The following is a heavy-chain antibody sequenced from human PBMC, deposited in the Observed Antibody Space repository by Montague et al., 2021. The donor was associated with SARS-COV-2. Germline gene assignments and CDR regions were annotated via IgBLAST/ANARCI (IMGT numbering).Heavy chain of an antibody. CDR1: GFTFSAYS. J-gene: IGHJ3*02. D-gene: IGHD6-13*01. Sequence: SLRLSYPASGFTFSAYSMTWVRQAPGKGLEWVSSISSRTSYTYYGDSVKGRFTSSRDNAKNSLYLEMNSLRAEDTAVYYCARDGYNNNWYHFGFDIWGQGTVVTVSS. CDR2: ISSRTSYT. CDR3: ARDGYNNNWYHFGFDI. V-gene: IGHV3-21*01.